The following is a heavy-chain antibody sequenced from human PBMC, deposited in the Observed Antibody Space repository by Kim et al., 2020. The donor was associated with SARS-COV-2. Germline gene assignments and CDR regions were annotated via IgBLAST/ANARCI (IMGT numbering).Heavy chain of an antibody. CDR1: GGTFSSYA. Sequence: PVKVSCKASGGTFSSYAISWVRQAPGQGLEWMGGIIPIFGTANYAQKFQGRVTITADESTSTAYMELSSLRSEDTAVYYCARGVRIAAKENWFDPWGQGTLVTVSS. CDR3: ARGVRIAAKENWFDP. CDR2: IIPIFGTA. V-gene: IGHV1-69*13. J-gene: IGHJ5*02. D-gene: IGHD6-13*01.